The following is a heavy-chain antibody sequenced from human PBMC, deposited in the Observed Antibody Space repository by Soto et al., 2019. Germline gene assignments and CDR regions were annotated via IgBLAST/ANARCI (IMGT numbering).Heavy chain of an antibody. J-gene: IGHJ6*02. V-gene: IGHV3-23*01. CDR2: ISGSGGST. CDR1: GFTFSSYA. Sequence: GGSLRLSCAASGFTFSSYAMSWVRQAPGKGLEWVSAISGSGGSTYYADSVKGRFTISRDNSKNTLYLQMNSLRAEDTAVYYCATEVGATGGYYYGMDVWGQGTTVTVSS. D-gene: IGHD1-26*01. CDR3: ATEVGATGGYYYGMDV.